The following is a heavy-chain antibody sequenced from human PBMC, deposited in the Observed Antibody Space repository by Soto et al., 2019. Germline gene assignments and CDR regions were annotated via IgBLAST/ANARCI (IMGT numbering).Heavy chain of an antibody. CDR3: ARRENGYYHDSRGYDAFDI. D-gene: IGHD3-22*01. Sequence: ASVKVSCKASGYTFTSYYMHWVRQAPGQGLEWMGIINPSGGSTSYAQKFQGRVTMTRDTSTSTVYMELSSLRSEDTAVYYCARRENGYYHDSRGYDAFDIWCQGTSCTVSS. J-gene: IGHJ3*02. CDR1: GYTFTSYY. CDR2: INPSGGST. V-gene: IGHV1-46*01.